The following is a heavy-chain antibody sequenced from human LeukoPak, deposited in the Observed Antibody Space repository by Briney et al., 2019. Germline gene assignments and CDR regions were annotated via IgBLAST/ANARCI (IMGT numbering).Heavy chain of an antibody. V-gene: IGHV4-61*01. CDR2: IYYSGST. CDR1: GGSISSSSYY. CDR3: ARGRTVTTLSDAFDI. D-gene: IGHD4-17*01. Sequence: SETLSLTCTVSGGSISSSSYYWNWIRQPPGKGLEWIGYIYYSGSTNYNPSLKSRVTISVDTSKNQFSLKLSSVTAADTAVYYCARGRTVTTLSDAFDIWGQGTMVTVSS. J-gene: IGHJ3*02.